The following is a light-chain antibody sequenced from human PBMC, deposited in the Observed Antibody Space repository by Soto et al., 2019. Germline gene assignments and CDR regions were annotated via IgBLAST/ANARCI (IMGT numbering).Light chain of an antibody. CDR2: DVS. CDR1: SSDVGGYTY. V-gene: IGLV2-14*01. J-gene: IGLJ1*01. Sequence: QSALTQPASVSGSPGQSITISCTGSSSDVGGYTYASWYQQHPGKAPKLMIYDVSTRPSGVSNRFSGSKSGNTASLTISGLQAEDGADYYCSSYTSSSLYVFGTGTKVTVL. CDR3: SSYTSSSLYV.